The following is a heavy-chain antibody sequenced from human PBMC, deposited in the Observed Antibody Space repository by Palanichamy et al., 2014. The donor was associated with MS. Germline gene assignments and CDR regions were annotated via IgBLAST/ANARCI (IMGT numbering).Heavy chain of an antibody. J-gene: IGHJ4*02. Sequence: QMQLVEVVGEGVVQPGRSLRLSCAASGFTFNSYGMHWVRQAPGKGLEWVAVISYDGINKYYADSVKGRFTISRDNSKKTLYLQVDSLRDEDTALYYCTKAVGYDTSGASDYWGQGTLVTVSS. CDR3: TKAVGYDTSGASDY. V-gene: IGHV3-30*18. CDR1: GFTFNSYG. CDR2: ISYDGINK. D-gene: IGHD3-22*01.